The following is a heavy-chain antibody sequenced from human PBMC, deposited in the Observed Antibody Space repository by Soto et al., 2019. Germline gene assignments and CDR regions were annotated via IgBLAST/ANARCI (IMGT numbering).Heavy chain of an antibody. CDR2: INHSGST. CDR3: ARGGYYGSGSRLYYYYGMDV. CDR1: GGSFSGYY. Sequence: SETLSLTCAVYGGSFSGYYWSWIRQPPGKGLEWIGEINHSGSTNYNPSLKSRVTISVDTSKNQFSLKLSSVTAADTAVYYCARGGYYGSGSRLYYYYGMDVWGQGTTVTVS. J-gene: IGHJ6*02. D-gene: IGHD3-10*01. V-gene: IGHV4-34*01.